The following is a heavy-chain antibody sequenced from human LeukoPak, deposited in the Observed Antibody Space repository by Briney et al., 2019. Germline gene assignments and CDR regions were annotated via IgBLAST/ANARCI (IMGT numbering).Heavy chain of an antibody. V-gene: IGHV3-15*01. CDR1: GFTFSNAW. Sequence: GGSLRLSCAASGFTFSNAWMSWVRQAPGKGLEWVGRIKSKTDGGTTDYAAPVKGRFTISRDDSKNTLYLQMNSLKTEDTAVYYCTTDPKPVLLWFGELQDAFDIWGQGTMVTVSS. CDR3: TTDPKPVLLWFGELQDAFDI. J-gene: IGHJ3*02. D-gene: IGHD3-10*01. CDR2: IKSKTDGGTT.